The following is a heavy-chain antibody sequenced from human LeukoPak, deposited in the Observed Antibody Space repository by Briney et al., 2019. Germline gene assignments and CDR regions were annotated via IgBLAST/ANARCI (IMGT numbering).Heavy chain of an antibody. CDR2: IYYSGST. J-gene: IGHJ4*02. V-gene: IGHV4-61*01. Sequence: SETLSLTCTVSGGSVNSGSYYWNWIRQPPGKGLEWIGYIYYSGSTNYNPSLKSRVTISVDTSKNQFSLKLSSVTAADTAVYYCARAAYSGSYHTDYWGQGTLVTVSS. CDR1: GGSVNSGSYY. CDR3: ARAAYSGSYHTDY. D-gene: IGHD1-26*01.